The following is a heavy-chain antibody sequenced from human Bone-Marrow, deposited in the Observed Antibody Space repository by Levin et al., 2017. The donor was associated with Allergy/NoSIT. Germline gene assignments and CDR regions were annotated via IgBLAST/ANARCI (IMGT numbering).Heavy chain of an antibody. CDR3: ATVSSSSFGY. CDR2: IKEDGSDT. CDR1: GFSFSTYW. J-gene: IGHJ4*02. D-gene: IGHD5/OR15-5a*01. Sequence: PGESLKISCAASGFSFSTYWMTWVRQAPGKGLEWVANIKEDGSDTNYVDSVKGRFTISRDNAKNSLFLQMNSLSVEDTAVYYCATVSSSSFGYWGQGTLVTVSS. V-gene: IGHV3-7*01.